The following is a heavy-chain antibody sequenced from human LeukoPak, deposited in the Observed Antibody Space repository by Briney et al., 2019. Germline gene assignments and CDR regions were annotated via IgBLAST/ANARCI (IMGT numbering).Heavy chain of an antibody. CDR2: IYYSGNP. V-gene: IGHV4-31*03. CDR3: ARGELIAAAAHDGFDT. CDR1: GGAISGGYY. J-gene: IGHJ3*02. Sequence: SETLSLTCTVSGGAISGGYYWGWIRQPPGKGLEWIGYIYYSGNPFYNPSLRSRVTLSVDTSKSQFSLRLTSMTAADTAVYYCARGELIAAAAHDGFDTWGQGTMVTVSS. D-gene: IGHD2-15*01.